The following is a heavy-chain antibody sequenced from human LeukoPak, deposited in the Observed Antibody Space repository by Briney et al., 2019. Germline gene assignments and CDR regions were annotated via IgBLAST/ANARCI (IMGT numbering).Heavy chain of an antibody. V-gene: IGHV1-46*01. CDR3: ARDPSYCGGDCYAFDI. D-gene: IGHD2-21*02. CDR1: GYTFINYY. Sequence: ASVKVSCKASGYTFINYYLHWVRPAPGQRLEWMGIINPSSGGTSYAQKFQGRVTMTRATSTSTVYMELSSLRPEDTAVYYCARDPSYCGGDCYAFDIWGQGTMVSDCS. J-gene: IGHJ3*02. CDR2: INPSSGGT.